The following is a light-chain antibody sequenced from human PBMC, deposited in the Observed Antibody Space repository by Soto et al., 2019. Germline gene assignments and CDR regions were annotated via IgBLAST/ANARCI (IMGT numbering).Light chain of an antibody. V-gene: IGKV1-5*01. CDR1: QSISSW. CDR3: QQYNSYSPLT. CDR2: DAS. J-gene: IGKJ1*01. Sequence: DIQMTQSPSSLSASVGDRVTITCRASQSISSWLAWYQQKPGKAPKLLIYDASSLESGVPSRFSGSGSGTEFTLTISSLQPDDFATYYCQQYNSYSPLTFGQGTNVDIK.